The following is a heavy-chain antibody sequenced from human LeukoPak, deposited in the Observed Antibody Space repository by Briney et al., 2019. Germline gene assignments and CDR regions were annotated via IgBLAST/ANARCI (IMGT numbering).Heavy chain of an antibody. Sequence: GGSLRLSCAASGFTFSSYSMNWVRQAPGKGLEWVSSISSSSSYIYYADSVKGRFTISRDNAKNSLYLQMNSLRAEDTAVYYCARSMVRGVTASFDYWGQGTLVTVSS. CDR3: ARSMVRGVTASFDY. J-gene: IGHJ4*02. D-gene: IGHD3-10*01. V-gene: IGHV3-21*01. CDR2: ISSSSSYI. CDR1: GFTFSSYS.